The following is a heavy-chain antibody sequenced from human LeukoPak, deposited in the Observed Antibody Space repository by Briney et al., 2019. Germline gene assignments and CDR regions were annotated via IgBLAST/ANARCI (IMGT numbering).Heavy chain of an antibody. J-gene: IGHJ3*02. CDR1: GGTFSSHA. CDR2: IIPIFGTA. CDR3: ARDSDPPDYSLHAFDI. D-gene: IGHD4-11*01. V-gene: IGHV1-69*05. Sequence: SVRVSFKASGGTFSSHAISWVRQAPGQGLEWMGRIIPIFGTANYEQKFQGRVTITTDESTSTAYMELSSLRSEDTAVYYCARDSDPPDYSLHAFDIWGQGTMVTVSS.